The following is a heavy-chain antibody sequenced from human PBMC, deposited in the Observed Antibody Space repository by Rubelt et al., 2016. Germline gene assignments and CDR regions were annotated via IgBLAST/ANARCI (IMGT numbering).Heavy chain of an antibody. J-gene: IGHJ4*02. CDR3: ARDFGWLRGAFDY. CDR2: MKGDGEI. Sequence: EVQLVEYGGGLVQPGGSLSLSCAASGFTFSTYFMSWVRQAPGKGLEWVANMKGDGEIFYADSMKGRFTISRDNAKNSLYLQMNSLRAEDSAVYYCARDFGWLRGAFDYWGQGTLVTVSS. V-gene: IGHV3-7*01. D-gene: IGHD5-24*01. CDR1: GFTFSTYF.